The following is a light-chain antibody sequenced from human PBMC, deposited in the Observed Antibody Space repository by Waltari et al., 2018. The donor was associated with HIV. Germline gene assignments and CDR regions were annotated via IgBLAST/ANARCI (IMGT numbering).Light chain of an antibody. V-gene: IGLV3-21*02. CDR3: QVWDTFSEHRV. Sequence: YELTQAPSVSVAPGQTARIICEGNNIGSKSVHWYQKKAGQAPTVVVNHDSDRPSEIPARFSGSNSENTATLTISGVEAGDEADYYCQVWDTFSEHRVFGGGTKLTVL. CDR2: HDS. J-gene: IGLJ3*02. CDR1: NIGSKS.